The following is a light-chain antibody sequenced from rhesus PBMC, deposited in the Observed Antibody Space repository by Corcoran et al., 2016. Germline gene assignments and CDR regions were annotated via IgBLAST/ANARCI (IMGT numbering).Light chain of an antibody. CDR1: QSVSSS. J-gene: IGKJ1*01. Sequence: EIVLTQSPATLSLSPGQRAILSCRASQSVSSSLAWYQQKPGQVPRLLIYGASSRATGIEDRFSGSGSWTDFTLTLTNLEPEEFTVYYCPQYSKWPRTFGQGTKVEIK. V-gene: IGKV3-42*03. CDR3: PQYSKWPRT. CDR2: GAS.